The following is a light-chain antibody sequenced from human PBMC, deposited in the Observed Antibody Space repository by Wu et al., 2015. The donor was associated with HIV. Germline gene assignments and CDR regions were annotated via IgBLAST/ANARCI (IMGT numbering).Light chain of an antibody. J-gene: IGKJ4*01. CDR1: QTVDNF. V-gene: IGKV3-11*01. CDR2: DAS. Sequence: EILLTQSPVTLSLSPGERAILSCRASQTVDNFLAWYQQKPGQAPRLLIYDASNRATGIPARFSGGGYGTDFTLTISSLQPEDVAVYYCQQRKNWPLTFGGGTKVEIK. CDR3: QQRKNWPLT.